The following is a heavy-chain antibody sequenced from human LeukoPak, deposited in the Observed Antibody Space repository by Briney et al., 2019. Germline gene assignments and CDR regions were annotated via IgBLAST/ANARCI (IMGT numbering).Heavy chain of an antibody. CDR1: GGSISSGGYY. CDR3: ARDQPSLGDGYYYFDY. Sequence: SETLSLTCNVSGGSISSGGYYWSWIRQHPGKGLEWIGYIYYSGSTYYNPSLKSRVTISVDTSKNQFSLQLNSVTPEDTAVYYCARDQPSLGDGYYYFDYWSQGTLVTVSS. CDR2: IYYSGST. D-gene: IGHD3-3*01. J-gene: IGHJ4*02. V-gene: IGHV4-31*03.